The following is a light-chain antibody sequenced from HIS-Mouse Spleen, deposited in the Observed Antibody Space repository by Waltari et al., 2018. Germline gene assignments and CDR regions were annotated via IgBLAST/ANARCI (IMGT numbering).Light chain of an antibody. CDR1: SSDVGGYNY. CDR2: DGS. CDR3: CSYAGSYTWV. Sequence: QSALTQPRSVSGSPGQSVTISCTGTSSDVGGYNYVSWYQQHPGKAPKLMIYDGSKRPSGGPDRFSGSKSGNTASLTISGLQAEDEADYYCCSYAGSYTWVFGGGTKLTVL. V-gene: IGLV2-11*01. J-gene: IGLJ3*02.